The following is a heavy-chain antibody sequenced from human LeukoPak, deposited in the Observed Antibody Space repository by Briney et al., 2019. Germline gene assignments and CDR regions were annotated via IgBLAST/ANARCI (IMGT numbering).Heavy chain of an antibody. Sequence: PSETLSLTCAVCGGSFSGYYWSWIRQPPGKGLEWIGEINHSGSTNYNPSLKSRVTISVDTSKNQFSLKLSSVTAADTAVYYCARLRRWLQFDDYWGQGTLVTVSS. J-gene: IGHJ4*02. V-gene: IGHV4-34*01. CDR1: GGSFSGYY. CDR2: INHSGST. D-gene: IGHD5-24*01. CDR3: ARLRRWLQFDDY.